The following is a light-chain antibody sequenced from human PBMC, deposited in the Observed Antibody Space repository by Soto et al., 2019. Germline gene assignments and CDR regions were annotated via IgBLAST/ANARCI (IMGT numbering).Light chain of an antibody. CDR2: GAS. CDR1: QSISSSY. Sequence: EIALTQSPGTLSLSPGERATLSCRASQSISSSYLAWYQQKPGQAPRLLAYGASSRATGIPDRFSGSGSGTDFTLTISRLEPEDFAVYYCQQYGSSRFTFGPGTKVDIK. V-gene: IGKV3-20*01. CDR3: QQYGSSRFT. J-gene: IGKJ3*01.